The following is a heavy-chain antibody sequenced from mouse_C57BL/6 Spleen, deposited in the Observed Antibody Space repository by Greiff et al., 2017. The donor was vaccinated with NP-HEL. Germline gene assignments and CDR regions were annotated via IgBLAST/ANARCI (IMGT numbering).Heavy chain of an antibody. CDR2: IRNKANGYTT. CDR1: GFTFTDYY. J-gene: IGHJ1*03. Sequence: EVMLVESGGGLVQPGGSLSLSCAASGFTFTDYYMSWVRQPPGKALEWLGFIRNKANGYTTEYSASVKGRFTISRDNSQSILYLQMHALRSEDSATYYCAIITTLVARSWYFDVWGTGTTVTVSS. CDR3: AIITTLVARSWYFDV. V-gene: IGHV7-3*01. D-gene: IGHD1-1*01.